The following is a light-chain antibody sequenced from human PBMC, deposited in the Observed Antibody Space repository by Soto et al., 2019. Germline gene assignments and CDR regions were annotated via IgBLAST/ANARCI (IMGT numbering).Light chain of an antibody. Sequence: QSVLTQPASVSGPPGQSITISCTGTSSDVGGYNYVSWYQQHPGKAPKLMIYEVSNRPSGVSNRFSGSKSGNTASLTISGLQAEDEADYYCSSYTSSSTLGVFGTGTKVTV. V-gene: IGLV2-14*01. CDR3: SSYTSSSTLGV. CDR2: EVS. J-gene: IGLJ1*01. CDR1: SSDVGGYNY.